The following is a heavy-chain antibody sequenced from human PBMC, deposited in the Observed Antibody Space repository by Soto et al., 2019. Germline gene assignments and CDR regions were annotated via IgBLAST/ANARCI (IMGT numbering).Heavy chain of an antibody. V-gene: IGHV4-59*01. CDR1: GGSIRSYY. CDR2: IYYSGNT. J-gene: IGHJ4*02. D-gene: IGHD2-2*01. Sequence: SETLSLTCTVPGGSIRSYYWSWIRQPPGKGLEWIGYIYYSGNTNDKPSLKSRVTISVDTSKNQFALKLGSATAADTAVYCCAGAEGSADFDYWGQGTLVTVSS. CDR3: AGAEGSADFDY.